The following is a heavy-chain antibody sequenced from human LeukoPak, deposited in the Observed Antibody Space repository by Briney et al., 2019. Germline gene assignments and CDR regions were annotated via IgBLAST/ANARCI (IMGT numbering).Heavy chain of an antibody. Sequence: SETLSLTCTVSGGSISSYYWSWIRQPPGKGLEWIGYIYYSGSTNYNPSLKSRVTISVDTSKNQFSLKLSSMTAADTAVYYCARDSDTAMNAFDIWGQGTMVTVSS. J-gene: IGHJ3*02. CDR3: ARDSDTAMNAFDI. CDR2: IYYSGST. CDR1: GGSISSYY. D-gene: IGHD5-18*01. V-gene: IGHV4-59*01.